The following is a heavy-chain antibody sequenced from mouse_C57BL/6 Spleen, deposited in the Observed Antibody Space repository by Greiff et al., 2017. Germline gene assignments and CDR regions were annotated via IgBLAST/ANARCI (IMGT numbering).Heavy chain of an antibody. V-gene: IGHV1-52*01. D-gene: IGHD2-4*01. Sequence: QVQLQQPGAELVRPGSSVKLSCKASGYTFTSYWMHWVKQRPIQGLEWIGNIDPSDSETHYNQKFKDKATLTVDKSSSTAYMQLSSLTSEDSAVYYCARHYYDYDPYAMDYWGQGTSVTVSS. CDR1: GYTFTSYW. CDR2: IDPSDSET. CDR3: ARHYYDYDPYAMDY. J-gene: IGHJ4*01.